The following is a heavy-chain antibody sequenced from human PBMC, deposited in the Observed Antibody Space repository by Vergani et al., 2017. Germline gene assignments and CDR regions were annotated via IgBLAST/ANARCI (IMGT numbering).Heavy chain of an antibody. J-gene: IGHJ5*02. Sequence: QVQLVQSGAEVKKPGASVKVSCKASGYTLTSYGISWVRQAPGQGLEWMGWINPNSGGTNYAQKFQGRVTMTRDTSISTAYMELSRLRSDDTAVYYCARDLLLWFGPGSGGTDWFDPWGQGTLVTVSS. CDR2: INPNSGGT. D-gene: IGHD3-10*01. CDR1: GYTLTSYG. V-gene: IGHV1-2*02. CDR3: ARDLLLWFGPGSGGTDWFDP.